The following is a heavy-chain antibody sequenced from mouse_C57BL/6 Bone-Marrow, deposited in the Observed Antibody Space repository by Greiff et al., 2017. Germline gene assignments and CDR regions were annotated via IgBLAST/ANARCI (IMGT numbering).Heavy chain of an antibody. J-gene: IGHJ4*01. Sequence: VKLMESGPGLVQPSQSLSITCTVSGFSLTSYGVHWVRQSPGKGLEWLGVIWSGGSTDYNAAFISRLSISKDNSTSQVFFKMNSLQADDTAIYYCARNDYYAMDYWGQGTSVTVSS. CDR1: GFSLTSYG. V-gene: IGHV2-2*01. CDR2: IWSGGST. CDR3: ARNDYYAMDY.